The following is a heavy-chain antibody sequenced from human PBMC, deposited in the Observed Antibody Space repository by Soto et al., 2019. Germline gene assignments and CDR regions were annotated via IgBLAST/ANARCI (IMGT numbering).Heavy chain of an antibody. CDR3: ARLESVTRSLGYFDY. CDR2: IYYSGST. D-gene: IGHD7-27*01. Sequence: SETLSLTCTVSGGSIRRSDYYWSWVRQLPGRGLEWIAYIYYSGSTFYNPSLMSRLAISVDTSRNQFSLSLTSVTAADTAVYYCARLESVTRSLGYFDYWGQGIRVTAPQ. V-gene: IGHV4-31*03. J-gene: IGHJ4*02. CDR1: GGSIRRSDYY.